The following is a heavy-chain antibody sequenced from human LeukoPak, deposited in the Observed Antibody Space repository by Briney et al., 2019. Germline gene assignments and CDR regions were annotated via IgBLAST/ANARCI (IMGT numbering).Heavy chain of an antibody. V-gene: IGHV4-39*01. CDR3: ASLDC. CDR1: GGFISSSSYS. J-gene: IGHJ4*02. Sequence: SETLSLTCTVSGGFISSSSYSWGWIRQPPGKGLEGLESICYSGSIYYNPSLKSRVTISVDTSKIQFSLKLSSVIAADTAVYYCASLDCWGQGTLVTVSS. CDR2: ICYSGSI.